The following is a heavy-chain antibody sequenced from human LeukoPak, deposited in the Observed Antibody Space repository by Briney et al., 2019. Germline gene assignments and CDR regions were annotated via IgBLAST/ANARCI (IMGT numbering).Heavy chain of an antibody. J-gene: IGHJ6*03. CDR2: IIPIFGTT. Sequence: SVKVSCKASGGTFTSYAISWVRQAPGQGLEWMGGIIPIFGTTNYAQKFQGRVTITADESTSTAYMELSSLRSEDTAVYYCARRGYPVYYYYMDVWGKGTTVTISS. CDR3: ARRGYPVYYYYMDV. D-gene: IGHD5-12*01. CDR1: GGTFTSYA. V-gene: IGHV1-69*13.